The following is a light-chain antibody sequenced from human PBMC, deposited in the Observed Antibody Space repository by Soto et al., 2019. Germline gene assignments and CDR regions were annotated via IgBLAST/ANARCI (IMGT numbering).Light chain of an antibody. CDR3: QQYNNWPRT. Sequence: EIVMTQSPATLSVSPGERAPLSCRASQSVSSSLAWYQQKPGQAPRLLIYGASTRATGIPARFSGSGSGTEFTLTISSLQSEDFAVYYCQQYNNWPRTFGQGTKVDNK. V-gene: IGKV3-15*01. CDR2: GAS. CDR1: QSVSSS. J-gene: IGKJ1*01.